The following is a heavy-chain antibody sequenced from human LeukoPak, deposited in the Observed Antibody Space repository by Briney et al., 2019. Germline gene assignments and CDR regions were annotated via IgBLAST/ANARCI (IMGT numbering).Heavy chain of an antibody. CDR1: GFTLSAYW. D-gene: IGHD5-12*01. J-gene: IGHJ4*02. CDR2: IEGDGNRI. V-gene: IGHV3-74*01. Sequence: GGSLRLSCAASGFTLSAYWMHWVRHAPGKGLMWVSRIEGDGNRITYADSVKGRFTISRDNAKNTLYLQMNSLRAEDTAVYYCTRDWRNLGYDYWGQGTLVTVSS. CDR3: TRDWRNLGYDY.